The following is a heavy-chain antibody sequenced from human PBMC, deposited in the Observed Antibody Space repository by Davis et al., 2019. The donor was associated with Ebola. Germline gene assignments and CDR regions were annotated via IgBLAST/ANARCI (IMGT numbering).Heavy chain of an antibody. J-gene: IGHJ6*02. CDR1: GYSFTSYW. D-gene: IGHD1-7*01. CDR2: IYPGDSDT. CDR3: ARQNWNSYYYNGMDV. Sequence: GGSLRLSCKVSGYSFTSYWIGWVRQMPGKGLEWMGIIYPGDSDTRYSPSFQGQVTISPDKSNSTAYLQWSSLKASDTAMYYCARQNWNSYYYNGMDVWGQGTTVTVSS. V-gene: IGHV5-51*01.